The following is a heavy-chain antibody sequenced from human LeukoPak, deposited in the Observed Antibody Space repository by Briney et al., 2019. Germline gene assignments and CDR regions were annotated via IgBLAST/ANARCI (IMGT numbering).Heavy chain of an antibody. D-gene: IGHD6-13*01. CDR2: IYHSGLT. CDR3: ARRLYSSSWALDY. CDR1: GYSISNGLY. V-gene: IGHV4-38-2*02. Sequence: SETLSLTCTVSGYSISNGLYWAWIRQPPGKGLEWIGSIYHSGLTYYNPSLESRVTISVATSVNQFSVKLTSVTSADTAVYYCARRLYSSSWALDYWGQGTLVTVSS. J-gene: IGHJ4*02.